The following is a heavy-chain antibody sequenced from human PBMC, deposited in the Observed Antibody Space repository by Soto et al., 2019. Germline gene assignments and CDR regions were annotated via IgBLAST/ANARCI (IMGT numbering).Heavy chain of an antibody. Sequence: QVQLVESGGGVVQPGRSLRLSCAASGFMFSSYGMHWVRQAPGKGLEWVSAVSSDGNNKDYTDSVKGRFTISRDNSKNTLYLQMNSLRPEDTAVYFCAKALTVYNYASFDFWGQGTLVTVSS. V-gene: IGHV3-30*18. J-gene: IGHJ4*02. CDR1: GFMFSSYG. CDR3: AKALTVYNYASFDF. CDR2: VSSDGNNK. D-gene: IGHD5-18*01.